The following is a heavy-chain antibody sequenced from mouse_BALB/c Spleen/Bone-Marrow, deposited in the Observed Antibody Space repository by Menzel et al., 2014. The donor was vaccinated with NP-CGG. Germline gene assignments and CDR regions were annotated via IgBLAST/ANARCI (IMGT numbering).Heavy chain of an antibody. Sequence: VQLQQSGPELVKPGASVKISCKASGYSFTGYFMNWVEQSHGKSLEWIGRINPYNGDTFYNQKFKGEASLTVDKSSSTAHMELLSLTSEDSAVYYCGRSKYGNYDAMDYWGQGTSVTVSS. CDR3: GRSKYGNYDAMDY. J-gene: IGHJ4*01. CDR1: GYSFTGYF. V-gene: IGHV1-37*01. CDR2: INPYNGDT. D-gene: IGHD2-10*02.